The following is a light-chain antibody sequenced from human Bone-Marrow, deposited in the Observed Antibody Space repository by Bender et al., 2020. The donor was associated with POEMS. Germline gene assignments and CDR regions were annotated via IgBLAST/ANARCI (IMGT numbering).Light chain of an antibody. CDR3: SSYAGSNNLI. V-gene: IGLV2-8*01. CDR1: SSDIGSYNL. Sequence: QAALTQPASVSGSPGQSITIPCTGTSSDIGSYNLVSWYQQHPGKAPKLIIYEVNKRPSGVPDRFSGSKSGNTASLTVSGLQAEDEADYFCSSYAGSNNLIFGGGTTLTVL. J-gene: IGLJ2*01. CDR2: EVN.